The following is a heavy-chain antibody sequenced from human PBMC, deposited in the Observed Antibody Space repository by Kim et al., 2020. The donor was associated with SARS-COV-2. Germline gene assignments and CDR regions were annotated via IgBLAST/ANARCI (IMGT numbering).Heavy chain of an antibody. CDR2: ISWNSGSI. Sequence: GGSLRLSCAASGFTFDDYAMHWVRQVPGKGLEWVSVISWNSGSIVYADSVKGRFTISRDNANNSLYLQMNSLRAEDTAFYYCAKGKDSSGFYSYYFDSWGQRTLVAVSS. V-gene: IGHV3-9*01. J-gene: IGHJ4*02. CDR1: GFTFDDYA. D-gene: IGHD3-22*01. CDR3: AKGKDSSGFYSYYFDS.